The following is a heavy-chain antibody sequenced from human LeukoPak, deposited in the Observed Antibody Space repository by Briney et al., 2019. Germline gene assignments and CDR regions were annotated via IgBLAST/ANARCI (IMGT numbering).Heavy chain of an antibody. CDR1: GFTFGDYV. V-gene: IGHV3-21*06. CDR2: ITSSSSYI. Sequence: GGSLRLSCRASGFTFGDYVMSWFRQAPGKGLEWVSSITSSSSYIYYADSVKGRFTISRDNAKNSLYLQMDSLRVEDTAVYYCARLGYYYGSGSYSFDYWGQGTLVTVSS. J-gene: IGHJ4*02. D-gene: IGHD3-10*01. CDR3: ARLGYYYGSGSYSFDY.